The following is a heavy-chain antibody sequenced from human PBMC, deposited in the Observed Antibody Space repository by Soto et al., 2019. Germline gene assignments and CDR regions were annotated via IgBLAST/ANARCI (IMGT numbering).Heavy chain of an antibody. D-gene: IGHD3-9*01. CDR3: ARATGLGADY. Sequence: SETLSLTCSVSGGSISSYYWSWIRQPPGKGLEWIGYMYYSGSGNYNPSLKSRVTISVDTSKNQFSLKLSSVNAADTAGEYCARATGLGADYWGQGTLGTSPQ. V-gene: IGHV4-59*01. CDR2: MYYSGSG. CDR1: GGSISSYY. J-gene: IGHJ4*02.